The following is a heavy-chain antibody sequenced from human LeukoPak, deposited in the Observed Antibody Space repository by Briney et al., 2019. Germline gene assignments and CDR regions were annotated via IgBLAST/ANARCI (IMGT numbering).Heavy chain of an antibody. J-gene: IGHJ2*01. V-gene: IGHV1-2*04. D-gene: IGHD4-17*01. CDR2: MNPNSGGT. CDR3: AKNMGYGDYWYFDL. Sequence: ASVKVSCKASGYTFIDYYIHWVRQAPGEGLEWMGWMNPNSGGTNYAQKFQGWVTMTRDTSITTAYMELNRLNSDDTAVYYCAKNMGYGDYWYFDLWGRGTLVTVSS. CDR1: GYTFIDYY.